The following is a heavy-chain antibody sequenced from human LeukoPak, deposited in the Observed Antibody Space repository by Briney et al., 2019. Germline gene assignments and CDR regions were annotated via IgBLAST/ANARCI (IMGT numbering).Heavy chain of an antibody. CDR3: ARDGGSGYGNFDY. Sequence: EASVKVSCKASGGTFSSYAISWVRQAPGQGLEWMGRIIPILGIANYAQKFQGRVTITADKSTSTAYMELSSLRSEDTAVYYCARDGGSGYGNFDYWGQGTLVTVSS. D-gene: IGHD5-18*01. V-gene: IGHV1-69*04. CDR2: IIPILGIA. CDR1: GGTFSSYA. J-gene: IGHJ4*02.